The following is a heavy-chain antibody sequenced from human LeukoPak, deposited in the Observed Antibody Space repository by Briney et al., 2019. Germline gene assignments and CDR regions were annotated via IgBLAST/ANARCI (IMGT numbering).Heavy chain of an antibody. Sequence: ASVKVSCKASGGTFSSYAISWVRQAPGQGLEWMGGIIPIFGTANYAQKFQGRVTITADESTSTAYMELSSLRSEDTAVYYCARGGSGSYRHDAFDIWGQGTMVTVSS. CDR2: IIPIFGTA. CDR3: ARGGSGSYRHDAFDI. D-gene: IGHD1-26*01. V-gene: IGHV1-69*01. CDR1: GGTFSSYA. J-gene: IGHJ3*02.